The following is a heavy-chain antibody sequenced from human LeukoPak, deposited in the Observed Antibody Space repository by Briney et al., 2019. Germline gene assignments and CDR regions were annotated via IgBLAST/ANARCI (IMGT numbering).Heavy chain of an antibody. V-gene: IGHV4-59*01. CDR1: GGSISSYY. CDR3: ARDSALVDAFDI. Sequence: SETLSLTCTVSGGSISSYYWSWIRQPPGKGLEWIGYIYYTGSTNYNPSLKSRVTISVDTSKNRFSLKLSSVTAADTAVYYCARDSALVDAFDIWGQGTMVTVSS. J-gene: IGHJ3*02. CDR2: IYYTGST. D-gene: IGHD3-10*01.